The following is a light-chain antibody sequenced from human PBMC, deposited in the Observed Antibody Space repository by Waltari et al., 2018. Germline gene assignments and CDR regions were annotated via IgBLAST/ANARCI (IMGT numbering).Light chain of an antibody. Sequence: DIQMTQSPSSLSASVGDRVTITCRASENVNNYLNWYQQKPGKAPKLLIYKASTLQSGVPSRFSGSGSGTDYTFTISSLQSEDVATYYCQHNYGTPLTFGGGTEVEIK. CDR3: QHNYGTPLT. CDR1: ENVNNY. CDR2: KAS. J-gene: IGKJ4*01. V-gene: IGKV1-39*01.